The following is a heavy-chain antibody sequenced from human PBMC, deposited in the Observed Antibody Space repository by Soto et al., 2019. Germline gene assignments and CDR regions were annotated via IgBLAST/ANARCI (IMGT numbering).Heavy chain of an antibody. CDR2: INSGGNIT. CDR1: GXALSRYC. D-gene: IGHD2-21*01. V-gene: IGHV3-74*01. CDR3: GRGFCSPYFKYGLAD. J-gene: IGHJ6*02. Sequence: GSLRLSCTASGXALSRYCMYWVRQAPGKGLVWASHINSGGNITPYTDSVGCRFTISSHNSKNKLYLDMHSMTTHHTAVSFCGRGFCSPYFKYGLADWGQGTMDTVSS.